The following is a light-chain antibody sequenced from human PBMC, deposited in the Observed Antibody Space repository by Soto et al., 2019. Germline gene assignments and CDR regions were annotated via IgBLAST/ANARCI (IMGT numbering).Light chain of an antibody. Sequence: EIVMPQSPAKLSGSPGERATLSSRASQSVSSNLAWYQQKPGQAPRLLIYGASTRATGIPARFSGSGSGTEFTLTISSLQSEDFAVYYCQQYNNWPPITFGQGTRLEIK. V-gene: IGKV3-15*01. CDR1: QSVSSN. J-gene: IGKJ5*01. CDR3: QQYNNWPPIT. CDR2: GAS.